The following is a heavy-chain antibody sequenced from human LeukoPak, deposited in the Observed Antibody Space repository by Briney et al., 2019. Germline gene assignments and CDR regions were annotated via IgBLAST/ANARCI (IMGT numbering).Heavy chain of an antibody. CDR2: ISSSSSYI. V-gene: IGHV3-21*04. D-gene: IGHD6-19*01. Sequence: PGRSLRLSCAASGFTFSSYSMNWVRQAPGKGLEWVSSISSSSSYIYYADSVKGRFTISRDNSKNTLYLQMNSLRAEDTAVYYCAKHSSSGWYKKFDYWGQGTLVTVSS. J-gene: IGHJ4*02. CDR1: GFTFSSYS. CDR3: AKHSSSGWYKKFDY.